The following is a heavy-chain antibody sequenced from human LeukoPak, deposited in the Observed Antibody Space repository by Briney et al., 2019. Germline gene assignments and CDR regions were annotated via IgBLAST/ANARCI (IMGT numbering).Heavy chain of an antibody. J-gene: IGHJ6*02. CDR3: ARVRAASYYYGMDV. V-gene: IGHV3-33*08. CDR1: GFTISSYS. D-gene: IGHD6-13*01. CDR2: IWYDGSNK. Sequence: GGSLRLSCAASGFTISSYSMNWVRQAPGKGLEWVAVIWYDGSNKYYADSVKGRFTISRDNSKNTLYLQMNSLRAEDTAVYYCARVRAASYYYGMDVWGQGTTVTVSS.